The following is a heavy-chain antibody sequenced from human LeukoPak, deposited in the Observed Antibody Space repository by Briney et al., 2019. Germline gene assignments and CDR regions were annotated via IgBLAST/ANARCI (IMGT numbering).Heavy chain of an antibody. V-gene: IGHV1-2*06. J-gene: IGHJ4*02. Sequence: GASVKVPCKASGYTFTGYYIHWVRQAPGQGLEWMGRINPDSGDTNYAQKFQGRVTMSKYTSMSTVYMELNGLTSDDTAVYFCARDAYSSFWCDYWGQGTLVTVSS. D-gene: IGHD5-12*01. CDR2: INPDSGDT. CDR3: ARDAYSSFWCDY. CDR1: GYTFTGYY.